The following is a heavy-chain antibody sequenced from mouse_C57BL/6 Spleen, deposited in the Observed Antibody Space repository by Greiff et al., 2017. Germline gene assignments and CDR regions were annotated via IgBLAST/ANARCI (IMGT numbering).Heavy chain of an antibody. Sequence: VQLQQSGPELVKPGASVKISCKASGYAFSSSWMNWVKQRPGKGLEWIGRIYPGDGDTNYNGKFKGKATLTADKSSSTAYMQLSSLTSEESAVYCCATTVVERAWFAYWGQGTLVNVSA. J-gene: IGHJ3*01. V-gene: IGHV1-82*01. CDR3: ATTVVERAWFAY. D-gene: IGHD1-1*01. CDR2: IYPGDGDT. CDR1: GYAFSSSW.